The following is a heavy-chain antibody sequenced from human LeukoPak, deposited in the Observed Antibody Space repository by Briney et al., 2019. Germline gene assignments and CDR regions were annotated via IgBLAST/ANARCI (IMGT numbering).Heavy chain of an antibody. CDR1: GFTFSSYG. J-gene: IGHJ4*02. CDR3: AKGAGYGDYDLGYFDY. CDR2: ISYDGSNK. Sequence: PGRSLRLSCAASGFTFSSYGMHWVRQAPGQGLEWVAVISYDGSNKYYADSVKGRFTISRDNSKNTLYLQMNSLRAEDTAVYYCAKGAGYGDYDLGYFDYWGQGTLVTVSS. V-gene: IGHV3-30*18. D-gene: IGHD4-17*01.